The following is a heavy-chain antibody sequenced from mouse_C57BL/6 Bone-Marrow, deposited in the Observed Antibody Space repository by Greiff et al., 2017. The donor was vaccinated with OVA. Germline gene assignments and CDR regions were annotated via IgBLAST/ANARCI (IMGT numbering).Heavy chain of an antibody. V-gene: IGHV1-74*01. Sequence: QVQLQQSGAELVKPGASVKVSCKASGYTFTSYWMHWVKQRPGQGLEWIGRIHPSNSDTNYKQKFKGKATLTVYKSSSTAYMQLSSLTSEDSAVYYCAIRFTTAHYWGQGTTLTVSS. D-gene: IGHD1-2*01. J-gene: IGHJ2*01. CDR1: GYTFTSYW. CDR2: IHPSNSDT. CDR3: AIRFTTAHY.